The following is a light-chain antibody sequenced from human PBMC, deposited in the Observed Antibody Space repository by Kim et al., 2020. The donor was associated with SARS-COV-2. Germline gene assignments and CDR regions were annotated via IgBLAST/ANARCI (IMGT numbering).Light chain of an antibody. Sequence: ATINCKSSQSVLKSSSNKNYLAWYQQKPGQPPKLLFYWSSTRESGVPDRFSGAGSGTDFTLTVSSLQAEDVAVYYCQQYYSTPYTFGQGTKVDIK. CDR1: QSVLKSSSNKNY. CDR3: QQYYSTPYT. J-gene: IGKJ2*01. CDR2: WSS. V-gene: IGKV4-1*01.